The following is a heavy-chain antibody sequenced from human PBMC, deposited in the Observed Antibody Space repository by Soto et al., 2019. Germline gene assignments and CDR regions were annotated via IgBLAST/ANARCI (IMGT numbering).Heavy chain of an antibody. D-gene: IGHD1-26*01. J-gene: IGHJ3*02. CDR2: IYWNDDK. V-gene: IGHV2-5*01. CDR1: GFSLSTRAVG. Sequence: ESGPTLVNPTQTLTLTCTFSGFSLSTRAVGVGWIRQPPGKALEWLALIYWNDDKRYSPSLKNRLTITKDTSKNHVVLTMTNTDPVDTAKYYCANRHELRSFDIWGQGTKVTVSS. CDR3: ANRHELRSFDI.